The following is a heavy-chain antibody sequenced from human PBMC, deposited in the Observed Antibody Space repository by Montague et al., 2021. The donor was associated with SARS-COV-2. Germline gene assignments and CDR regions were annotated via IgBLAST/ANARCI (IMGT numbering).Heavy chain of an antibody. V-gene: IGHV3-7*01. J-gene: IGHJ5*02. CDR3: ARLKYTTSGGNWLDP. CDR1: GFTFSSYW. CDR2: IKEDGSDK. Sequence: SLRLSFAASGFTFSSYWMTWVRQAPGKGLEWVANIKEDGSDKYYVDSVKGRFTISRDNAKNSLYLQMNSLRAEDTAMYYCARLKYTTSGGNWLDPWGQGTLVTVSS. D-gene: IGHD2-2*01.